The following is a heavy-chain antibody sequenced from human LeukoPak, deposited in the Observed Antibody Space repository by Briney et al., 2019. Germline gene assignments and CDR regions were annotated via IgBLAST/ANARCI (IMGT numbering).Heavy chain of an antibody. Sequence: GESLRLCCAASGFTFRSYGMHWVRQAPGRGLEWVTFISNDGSDKYYADSVKGRFTVSIDNSNNTLHLQINSLRPEDTAVYYCAKDQGPLNYWGQGTLVTVSS. J-gene: IGHJ4*02. CDR2: ISNDGSDK. CDR3: AKDQGPLNY. D-gene: IGHD2-8*01. CDR1: GFTFRSYG. V-gene: IGHV3-30*18.